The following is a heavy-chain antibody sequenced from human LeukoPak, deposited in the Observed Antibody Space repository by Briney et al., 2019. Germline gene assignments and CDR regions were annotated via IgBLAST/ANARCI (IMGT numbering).Heavy chain of an antibody. J-gene: IGHJ4*02. Sequence: PSETLSLTCTVSGYSISSGYYWGWIRQPPRKGLEWIGSIYHSGSTYYNPSLKSRVTISVDTSKNQFSLKLSSVTAADTAVYYCARDSGYSSSWRDYWGQGTLVTVSS. CDR2: IYHSGST. D-gene: IGHD6-13*01. CDR3: ARDSGYSSSWRDY. CDR1: GYSISSGYY. V-gene: IGHV4-38-2*02.